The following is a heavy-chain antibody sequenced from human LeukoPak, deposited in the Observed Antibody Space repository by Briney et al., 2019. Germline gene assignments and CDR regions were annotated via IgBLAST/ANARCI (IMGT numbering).Heavy chain of an antibody. CDR1: GGSFSGYY. D-gene: IGHD3-22*01. CDR2: LDHTGST. Sequence: PSETLSLTCSVFGGSFSGYYWSWIRQPPGRGLEWFGQLDHTGSTNYNPSLKSRVTISVDTSNNQFLLKLNSVTTADTAVYYCARDDSYAFDIWGQGTMVTVSS. J-gene: IGHJ3*02. V-gene: IGHV4-34*01. CDR3: ARDDSYAFDI.